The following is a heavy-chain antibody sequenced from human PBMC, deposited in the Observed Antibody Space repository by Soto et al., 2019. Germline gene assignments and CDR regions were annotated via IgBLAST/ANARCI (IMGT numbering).Heavy chain of an antibody. CDR2: INHSGST. V-gene: IGHV4-34*01. J-gene: IGHJ3*02. CDR3: ARSDGICSGGSCWSDAFDI. D-gene: IGHD2-15*01. Sequence: QVQLQQWGAGLLKPSETLSLTCAVYGGSFSGYYWSWIRQPPGKGLEWIGEINHSGSTNYNPSLKSRVTISVDTSKNQFSLKLSSVTVADTAVYYCARSDGICSGGSCWSDAFDIWGQGTMVTVSS. CDR1: GGSFSGYY.